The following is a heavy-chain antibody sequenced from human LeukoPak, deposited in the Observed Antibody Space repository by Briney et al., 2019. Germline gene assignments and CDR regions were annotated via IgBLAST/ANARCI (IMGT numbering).Heavy chain of an antibody. Sequence: NPSETLSLTCTVSGGSISSYYWSWIRQPPGKGLEWIGYIYYSGNTNHNPSLKSRVTMSVDTSKNQFSLKLSSVTAADTAIYYCTRRGGDYWGQGTLVTVSS. CDR3: TRRGGDY. J-gene: IGHJ4*02. D-gene: IGHD3-10*01. CDR2: IYYSGNT. CDR1: GGSISSYY. V-gene: IGHV4-59*01.